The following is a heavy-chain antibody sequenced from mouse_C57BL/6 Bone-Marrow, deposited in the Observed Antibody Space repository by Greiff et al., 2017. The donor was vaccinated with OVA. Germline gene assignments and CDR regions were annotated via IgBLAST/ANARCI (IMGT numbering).Heavy chain of an antibody. D-gene: IGHD2-1*01. Sequence: QVQLQQPGAELVMPGASVKLSCKASGYTFTSYWMHWVKQRPGHGLEWIGEIDPSDSYTNYNQKFKGKSTLTVDKSSSTAYMQLSSLTSEDSAVYYCARGEVYYSYYFDYWGQGTTLTVSS. CDR3: ARGEVYYSYYFDY. CDR1: GYTFTSYW. V-gene: IGHV1-69*01. J-gene: IGHJ2*01. CDR2: IDPSDSYT.